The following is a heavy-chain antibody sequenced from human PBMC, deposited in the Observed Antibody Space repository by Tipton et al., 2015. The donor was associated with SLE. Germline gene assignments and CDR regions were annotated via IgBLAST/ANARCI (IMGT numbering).Heavy chain of an antibody. CDR2: ISAYNGNT. D-gene: IGHD6-19*01. J-gene: IGHJ6*03. CDR3: AREGGWYSNYYYYYMDV. Sequence: QLVQSGAEVKKPGSSVKVSCKASGGTFSSYAISWVRQAPGQGLEWMGWISAYNGNTNYAQKLQGRVTMTTDTSTSTAYMELRSLRSDDTALYYCAREGGWYSNYYYYYMDVWGKGTTVTVSS. V-gene: IGHV1-18*01. CDR1: GGTFSSYA.